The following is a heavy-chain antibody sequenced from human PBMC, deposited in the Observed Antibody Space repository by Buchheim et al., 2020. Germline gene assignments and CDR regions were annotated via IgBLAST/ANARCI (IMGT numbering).Heavy chain of an antibody. CDR2: IYYSGNA. V-gene: IGHV4-39*01. CDR1: GASIKINSYY. D-gene: IGHD3-3*01. Sequence: QVQLQESGPGLVKPSETLSLSCNVSGASIKINSYYWAWIRQAPGKGLEWIGSIYYSGNAYYTSSLQSRLAMSVDTSKKQFSLRLSSVTAADTGVYYCARHVAVFGVIRYFD. J-gene: IGHJ4*01. CDR3: ARHVAVFGVIRYFD.